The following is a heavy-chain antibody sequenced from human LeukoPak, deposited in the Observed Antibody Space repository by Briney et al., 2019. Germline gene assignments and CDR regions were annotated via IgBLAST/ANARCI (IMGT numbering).Heavy chain of an antibody. CDR2: IYYSGST. D-gene: IGHD3-16*01. V-gene: IGHV4-61*01. CDR1: GGSIRSSYYY. J-gene: IGHJ6*02. CDR3: ARSSRFTSYYYYYGMDV. Sequence: PSETLSLTCTVSGGSIRSSYYYWSWIRQPPGKGLEWIGYIYYSGSTNYNPSLKSRVTISVDTSKNQFSLKLSSVTAADTAVYYCARSSRFTSYYYYYGMDVWGQGTTVTVSS.